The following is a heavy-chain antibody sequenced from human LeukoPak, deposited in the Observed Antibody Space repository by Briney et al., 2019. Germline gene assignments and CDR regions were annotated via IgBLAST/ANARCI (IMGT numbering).Heavy chain of an antibody. D-gene: IGHD2-2*01. CDR2: ISSSSSYI. J-gene: IGHJ4*02. V-gene: IGHV3-21*01. CDR1: GFTFSSYA. CDR3: ASPTQLDY. Sequence: GGSLRLSCAASGFTFSSYAMSWVRQAPGKGLEWVSSISSSSSYIYYADSVKGRFTISRDNAKNSLYLQMNSLRAEDTAVYYCASPTQLDYWGQGTLVTVSS.